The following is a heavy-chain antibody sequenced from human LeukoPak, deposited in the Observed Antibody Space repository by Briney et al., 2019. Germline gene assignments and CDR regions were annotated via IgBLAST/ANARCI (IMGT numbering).Heavy chain of an antibody. J-gene: IGHJ4*02. Sequence: GGSLRLSCAASGFTFSNYWMNWVRQAPGKGLEWVSAISGSGGSTYYADSVKGRFTISRDNSKNTLYLQMNSLRAEDTAVYYCAKDSPITMIVVGPAISDYWGQGTLVTVSS. CDR2: ISGSGGST. D-gene: IGHD3-22*01. CDR3: AKDSPITMIVVGPAISDY. CDR1: GFTFSNYW. V-gene: IGHV3-23*01.